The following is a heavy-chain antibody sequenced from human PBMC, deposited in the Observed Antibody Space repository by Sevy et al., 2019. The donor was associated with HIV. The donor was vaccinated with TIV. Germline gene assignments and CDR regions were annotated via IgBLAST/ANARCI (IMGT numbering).Heavy chain of an antibody. D-gene: IGHD6-13*01. Sequence: ASVKVSCKASGYTFTGYYMHWVRQAPGQGLEWMGRINPNSGGTNYAQMFQGRVTMTRDTSISTAYMELSRLRSDDTAVYYCARVAAGTQLGYYYYYGMDVWGQGTTVTVSS. J-gene: IGHJ6*02. CDR3: ARVAAGTQLGYYYYYGMDV. V-gene: IGHV1-2*06. CDR2: INPNSGGT. CDR1: GYTFTGYY.